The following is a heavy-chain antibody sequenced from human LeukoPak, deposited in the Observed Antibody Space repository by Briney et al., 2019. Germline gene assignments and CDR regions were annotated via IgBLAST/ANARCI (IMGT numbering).Heavy chain of an antibody. CDR1: GFTFSDYY. J-gene: IGHJ3*02. CDR2: ISSSGSTI. CDR3: ASPTLDSSGYSHSDAFDI. V-gene: IGHV3-11*04. Sequence: PGGSLRLSCAASGFTFSDYYMSWIRQAPGKGLEWVSYISSSGSTIYYADSVKGRFTISRDNAKNSLYLQMNSLRAEDTAVYYCASPTLDSSGYSHSDAFDIWGQGTMVTVSS. D-gene: IGHD3-22*01.